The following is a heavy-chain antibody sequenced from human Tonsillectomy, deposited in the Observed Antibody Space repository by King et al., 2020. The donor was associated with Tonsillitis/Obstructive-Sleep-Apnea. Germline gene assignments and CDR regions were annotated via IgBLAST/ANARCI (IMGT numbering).Heavy chain of an antibody. CDR3: ARDEEISAASYSYSYMDV. J-gene: IGHJ6*03. D-gene: IGHD2-2*01. CDR2: INTNTGNP. V-gene: IGHV7-4-1*02. CDR1: GYTFTDYP. Sequence: QLVQSGSELKKPGASVKVSCKASGYTFTDYPMNWVRQAPGQGLEWMGWINTNTGNPTYAQAFTGRFVFSLDTSVSTAYLQISSLKAEDTAVYYCARDEEISAASYSYSYMDVWGKGTTVTVSS.